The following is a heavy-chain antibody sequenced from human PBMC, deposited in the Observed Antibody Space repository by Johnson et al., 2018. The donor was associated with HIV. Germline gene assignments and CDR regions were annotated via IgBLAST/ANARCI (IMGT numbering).Heavy chain of an antibody. V-gene: IGHV3-66*01. CDR2: IYSGGST. D-gene: IGHD2-2*01. J-gene: IGHJ3*01. CDR3: ARDGGHYCSSTGCWNKHAFDV. CDR1: GFTFDDYA. Sequence: EVQLVESGGGLVQPGGSLRLSCAASGFTFDDYAMHWVRQAPGKGLEWVSVIYSGGSTYYADSVKGSFTISRDNSKNTLYLQMNSLRAEDTAVYYCARDGGHYCSSTGCWNKHAFDVWGQGTMVTVSS.